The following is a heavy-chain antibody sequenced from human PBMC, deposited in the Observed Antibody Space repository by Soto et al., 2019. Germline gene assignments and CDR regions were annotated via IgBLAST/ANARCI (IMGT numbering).Heavy chain of an antibody. CDR3: ARSESEYSYGFYFDY. D-gene: IGHD5-18*01. CDR2: ISAYNGNT. Sequence: ASVKVSCKASGYTFTSYGISWVRQAPGQGLEWMGWISAYNGNTNYAQKLQGRVTMTTETSTSTAYMELRSLRSEDTAVYHCARSESEYSYGFYFDYWGQGTLVTVSS. CDR1: GYTFTSYG. V-gene: IGHV1-18*01. J-gene: IGHJ4*02.